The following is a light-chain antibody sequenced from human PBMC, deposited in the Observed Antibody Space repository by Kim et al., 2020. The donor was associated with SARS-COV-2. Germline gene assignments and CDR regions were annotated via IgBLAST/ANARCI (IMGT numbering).Light chain of an antibody. CDR3: QSYDSSLSASV. CDR1: NSNIGAGYD. CDR2: GNN. J-gene: IGLJ2*01. V-gene: IGLV1-40*01. Sequence: QSVLTQPPSVSGAPGQRVTISCTGSNSNIGAGYDVNWYEQLPGTAPKLIIYGNNNRPSGVPDRFSGSKSGTSASLAISGLTAEDDTVYYCQSYDSSLSASVFGGGTQLTVL.